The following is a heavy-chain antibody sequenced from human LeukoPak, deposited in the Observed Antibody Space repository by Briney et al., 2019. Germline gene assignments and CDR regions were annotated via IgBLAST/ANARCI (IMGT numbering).Heavy chain of an antibody. V-gene: IGHV4-59*01. Sequence: SETLSLTCTVSDDSFKNYFWTWIRQSPGKGLEWIGYVFYSGSTSYNPSLRSRLTMSVDTSKSQFSLNLKSVTAADTAVYYCARGTRRHYDGSGYYYGEFDYWGQGILVTVSS. J-gene: IGHJ4*02. CDR3: ARGTRRHYDGSGYYYGEFDY. D-gene: IGHD3-22*01. CDR1: DDSFKNYF. CDR2: VFYSGST.